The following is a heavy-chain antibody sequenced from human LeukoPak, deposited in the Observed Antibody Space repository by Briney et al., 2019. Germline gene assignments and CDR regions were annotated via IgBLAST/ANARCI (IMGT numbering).Heavy chain of an antibody. D-gene: IGHD6-6*01. V-gene: IGHV3-48*03. Sequence: PGGSLRLSCAASGFTFSSYEMNWVRQAPGKGLEWVSYISSSGSTIFYADSVKRRFTISRDNAKNSLYLQMNSLRAEDTAVYYCARLYSSSSGLRASDYWGQGTLVTVSS. CDR3: ARLYSSSSGLRASDY. CDR2: ISSSGSTI. CDR1: GFTFSSYE. J-gene: IGHJ4*02.